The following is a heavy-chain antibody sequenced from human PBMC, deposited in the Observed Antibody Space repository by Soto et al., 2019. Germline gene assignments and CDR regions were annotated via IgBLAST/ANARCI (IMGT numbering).Heavy chain of an antibody. CDR3: ARSSGGNFGIIIEGPTWFAP. D-gene: IGHD1-26*01. Sequence: ASVKVSCKAPRDTFTSYYINWVRQAPGQGLEWMGVINPHGGSTAYAQKFKGRVTLTRDTSASTVYMEVSSLTSEDTAMYYCARSSGGNFGIIIEGPTWFAPWGQGDLVTVSS. CDR1: RDTFTSYY. V-gene: IGHV1-46*01. J-gene: IGHJ5*02. CDR2: INPHGGST.